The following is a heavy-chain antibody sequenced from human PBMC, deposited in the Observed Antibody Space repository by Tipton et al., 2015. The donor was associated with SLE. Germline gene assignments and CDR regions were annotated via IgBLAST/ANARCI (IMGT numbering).Heavy chain of an antibody. J-gene: IGHJ4*02. CDR3: ARGRGSSSSGHY. CDR1: GGSFSGYY. Sequence: TLSLTCAVYGGSFSGYYWSWIRQPPGKGLEWIGEISHSGSTNYNPSLKSRVTISVDTSKNQFSLKLSSVTAADTAVYYCARGRGSSSSGHYWGQGTLVTVSS. D-gene: IGHD6-6*01. V-gene: IGHV4-34*01. CDR2: ISHSGST.